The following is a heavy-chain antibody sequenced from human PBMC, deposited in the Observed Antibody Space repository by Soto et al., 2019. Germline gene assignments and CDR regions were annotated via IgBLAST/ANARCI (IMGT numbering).Heavy chain of an antibody. CDR2: ITGSGGDT. D-gene: IGHD3-16*01. CDR1: GFSFSYYV. V-gene: IGHV3-23*01. Sequence: EVQLLESGGGLVQPGESLRVSCAASGFSFSYYVMSWVRQAPGKGLEWVSAITGSGGDTYHADSVKGRFTISRDNTKDTLYLQVNSLGAEDTAIYYCAKGSADTRPYYFDYWGRGTLVTVSS. J-gene: IGHJ4*02. CDR3: AKGSADTRPYYFDY.